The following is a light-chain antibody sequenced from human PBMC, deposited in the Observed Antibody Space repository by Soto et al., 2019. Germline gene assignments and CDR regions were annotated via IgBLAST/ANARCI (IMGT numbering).Light chain of an antibody. V-gene: IGLV1-44*01. Sequence: QLVLTQPPSASGTPGQRVTISCSGSSSNIGSNSVSWYQQLPGTAPKLLIYNNNQRPSGVPDRFSGSKSGTSGSLAISGLQSGDEADYYCAAWDDSLNGYVFGTGTKVTVL. CDR1: SSNIGSNS. CDR3: AAWDDSLNGYV. J-gene: IGLJ1*01. CDR2: NNN.